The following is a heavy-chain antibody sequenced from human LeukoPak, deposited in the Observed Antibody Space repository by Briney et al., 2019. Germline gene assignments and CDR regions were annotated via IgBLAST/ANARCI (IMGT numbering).Heavy chain of an antibody. V-gene: IGHV1-46*01. CDR1: GYTFTSYY. D-gene: IGHD3-3*01. CDR3: ARLRFLEWLFYYGMDV. Sequence: GASVKVSCKASGYTFTSYYMHWVRQAPGQGLEWMGIINPSGGSTSYAQKFQGRVTMTRDTSTSTVYMELSSLRSEDTAVYYCARLRFLEWLFYYGMDVWGQGTTVTVSS. J-gene: IGHJ6*02. CDR2: INPSGGST.